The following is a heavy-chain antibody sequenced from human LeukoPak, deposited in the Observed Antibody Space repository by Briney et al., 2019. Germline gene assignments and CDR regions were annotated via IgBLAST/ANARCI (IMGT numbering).Heavy chain of an antibody. CDR3: ARWGSSSLPVDY. D-gene: IGHD6-6*01. V-gene: IGHV3-33*01. Sequence: PGGSLRLSCAASGFTFNIFGMHWVRQAPGKGLEWVGVIYYDGSNQFYADSVKGRFTISRDNSKNTLYLQMNSLRAEDTAVYYCARWGSSSLPVDYWGQGTLVTVSS. CDR2: IYYDGSNQ. J-gene: IGHJ4*02. CDR1: GFTFNIFG.